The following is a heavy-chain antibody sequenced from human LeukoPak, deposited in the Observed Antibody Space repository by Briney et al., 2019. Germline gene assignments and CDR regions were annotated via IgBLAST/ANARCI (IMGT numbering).Heavy chain of an antibody. CDR1: GFTFSDYW. CDR2: IIKDGSDK. CDR3: TRELWPADY. V-gene: IGHV3-7*01. D-gene: IGHD3-16*01. J-gene: IGHJ4*02. Sequence: GGSLRLSCECSGFTFSDYWMGWVRQAPGKGLEWVANIIKDGSDKYYVDSVKGRFSISRDNAKNSVYLQMSGLRVEDTAVYYCTRELWPADYWGQGILVIVSS.